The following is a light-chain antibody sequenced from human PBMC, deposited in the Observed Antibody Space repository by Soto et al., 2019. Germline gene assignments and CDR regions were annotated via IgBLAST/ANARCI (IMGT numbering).Light chain of an antibody. CDR3: CSYAGTRTSWV. CDR2: EGT. Sequence: QSALTQPASVSGFLGQSITMSCTGSSSDVGTFNLVSWFQQHPGKAPKLLIFEGTKRPSGVSDRFSGSKSGNTASLTISGLHAEDEDDYHCCSYAGTRTSWVFGTGTKVTVL. V-gene: IGLV2-23*01. CDR1: SSDVGTFNL. J-gene: IGLJ1*01.